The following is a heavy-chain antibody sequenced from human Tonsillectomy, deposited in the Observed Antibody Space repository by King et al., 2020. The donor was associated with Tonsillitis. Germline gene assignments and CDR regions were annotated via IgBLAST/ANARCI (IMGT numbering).Heavy chain of an antibody. Sequence: QLQESGPGLVKPSETLSLTCTVSCVSLSGYSWYFIRHPTGKELYWIGYLYYSVRTNSNPSLTSRVTISVDTSQNQCSLKLTSVTAADTAVYYCARGGRDSGSPGRVDYWGQGTLVTVSS. D-gene: IGHD1-26*01. V-gene: IGHV4-59*01. CDR2: LYYSVRT. J-gene: IGHJ4*02. CDR3: ARGGRDSGSPGRVDY. CDR1: CVSLSGYS.